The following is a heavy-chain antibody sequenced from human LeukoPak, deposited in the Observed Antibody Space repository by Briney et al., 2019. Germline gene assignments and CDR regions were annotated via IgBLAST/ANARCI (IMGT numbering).Heavy chain of an antibody. J-gene: IGHJ3*02. CDR3: ARGREYYYDSSGTDAFDI. V-gene: IGHV1-18*01. Sequence: ASVKVSCKASGYTFTSYGISWVRQAPGQGLEWMGWISAYNGNTNYAQKLQGRVTMTTDTSTSTAYMELRSLRSDDTAVYYCARGREYYYDSSGTDAFDIWGQGTMVTVSS. CDR2: ISAYNGNT. D-gene: IGHD3-22*01. CDR1: GYTFTSYG.